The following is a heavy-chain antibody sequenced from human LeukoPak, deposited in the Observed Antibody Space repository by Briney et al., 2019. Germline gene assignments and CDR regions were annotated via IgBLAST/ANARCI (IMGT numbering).Heavy chain of an antibody. J-gene: IGHJ5*02. Sequence: SETLSLTCTVSGGSISSYYWSWIRQPPGKGLEWIGYIYYSGSTYYNPSLKSRVTISVDTSKNQFSLKLSSVTAADTAVYYCAREVPATATSNWFDPWGQGTLVTVSS. V-gene: IGHV4-30-4*01. CDR1: GGSISSYY. D-gene: IGHD2-15*01. CDR2: IYYSGST. CDR3: AREVPATATSNWFDP.